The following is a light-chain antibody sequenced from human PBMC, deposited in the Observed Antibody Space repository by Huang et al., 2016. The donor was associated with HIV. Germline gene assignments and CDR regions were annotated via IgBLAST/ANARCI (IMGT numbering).Light chain of an antibody. CDR2: AAS. Sequence: IQLTQSPSSLSASVGDRVTITCRASQDISSHLAWYQQKPGKAPKLLIYAASTLESGVPSRFSGRGSGTAFTLTINNLRPEDFATYYCLQLNSYPGTFGPGTNVDV. V-gene: IGKV1-9*01. J-gene: IGKJ3*01. CDR3: LQLNSYPGT. CDR1: QDISSH.